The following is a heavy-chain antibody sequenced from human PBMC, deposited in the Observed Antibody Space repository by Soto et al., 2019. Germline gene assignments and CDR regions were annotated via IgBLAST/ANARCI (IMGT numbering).Heavy chain of an antibody. CDR2: IIPIFGTA. CDR1: GGTFSSYA. J-gene: IGHJ4*02. D-gene: IGHD5-12*01. CDR3: ASEGPSRAKTFFDY. Sequence: SVKVSCKASGGTFSSYAISWVRQAPGQGLEWMGGIIPIFGTANYAQKFQGRVTITADESTSTAYMELSSLRSEDTAVYYCASEGPSRAKTFFDYWGQGTLATVSS. V-gene: IGHV1-69*13.